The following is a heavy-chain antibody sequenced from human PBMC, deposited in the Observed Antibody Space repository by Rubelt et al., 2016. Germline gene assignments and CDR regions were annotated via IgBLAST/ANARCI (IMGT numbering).Heavy chain of an antibody. V-gene: IGHV1-2*02. CDR1: GYTFTSYY. D-gene: IGHD6-19*01. J-gene: IGHJ4*02. Sequence: QVQLVQSGAEVKKPGASVKVSCKASGYTFTSYYIHWVRQAPGPGLEWMGWIDPNTGDTNYAQRFQGRVTMTRDTSINTAYMKLSRLTSDDTAVYYCVRGAVAGPTGRFFDYWGQGTLVTVSP. CDR2: IDPNTGDT. CDR3: VRGAVAGPTGRFFDY.